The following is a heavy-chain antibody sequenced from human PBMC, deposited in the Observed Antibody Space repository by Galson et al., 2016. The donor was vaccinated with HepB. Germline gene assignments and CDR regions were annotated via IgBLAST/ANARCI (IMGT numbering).Heavy chain of an antibody. CDR2: ISYDGSNK. J-gene: IGHJ4*02. Sequence: SLRLSCAASGFTFSSYGMHWVRQAPGKGLEWVAVISYDGSNKYYADSVKGRFTISRDNSKNTLYLQMNSLRAEDTAVYYCARSYLPYSSGPRDYWGQGTLVTVSS. D-gene: IGHD6-19*01. CDR1: GFTFSSYG. CDR3: ARSYLPYSSGPRDY. V-gene: IGHV3-30*03.